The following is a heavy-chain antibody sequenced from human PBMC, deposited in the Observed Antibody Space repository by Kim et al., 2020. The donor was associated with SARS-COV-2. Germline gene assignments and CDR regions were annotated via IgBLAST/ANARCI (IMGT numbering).Heavy chain of an antibody. J-gene: IGHJ6*02. CDR3: ASNDILTGYDLYYYYYYGMYA. D-gene: IGHD3-9*01. V-gene: IGHV1-3*01. Sequence: ASVKVSCKASGYTFTSYAMHWVRQAPGQRLEWMGWINAGNGNTKYSQKFQGRVTITRDTSASTAYMELSSLRSEDTAVYYCASNDILTGYDLYYYYYYGMYAWGQGTTVTVSS. CDR1: GYTFTSYA. CDR2: INAGNGNT.